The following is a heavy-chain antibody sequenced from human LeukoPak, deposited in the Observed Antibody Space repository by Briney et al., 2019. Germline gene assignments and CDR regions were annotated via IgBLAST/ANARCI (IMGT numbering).Heavy chain of an antibody. CDR2: INAGNGNT. CDR1: GYTFTSYA. J-gene: IGHJ1*01. Sequence: ASVKVSCKASGYTFTSYAMHWVRQAPGQRLEWMGWINAGNGNTKYSQKFQGRVTITRDTSASTASMVLRSLTPEDTAVYYCAAVKVTMIEVPRFFQHWGQGTLVTVSS. CDR3: AAVKVTMIEVPRFFQH. D-gene: IGHD3-22*01. V-gene: IGHV1-3*01.